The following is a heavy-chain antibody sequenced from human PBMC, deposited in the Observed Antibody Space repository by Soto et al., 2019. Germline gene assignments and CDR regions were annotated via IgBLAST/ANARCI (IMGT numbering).Heavy chain of an antibody. CDR3: TRVEPDFWSGYHQDY. J-gene: IGHJ4*02. CDR2: IRSKAYGGTT. V-gene: IGHV3-49*03. D-gene: IGHD3-3*01. Sequence: QPGGSLRLSCTASRFTFGDYAMSWFRQAPGKGLEWVGFIRSKAYGGTTEYAASVKGRFTISRDDSKSIAYLQMNSLKTEDTAVYYCTRVEPDFWSGYHQDYWGQGTLVTVSS. CDR1: RFTFGDYA.